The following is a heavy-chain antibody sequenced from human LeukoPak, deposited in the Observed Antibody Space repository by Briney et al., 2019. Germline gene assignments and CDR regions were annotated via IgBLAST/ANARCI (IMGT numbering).Heavy chain of an antibody. Sequence: SETLSLTCTVSGGSISSSSYYWGWIRQPPGKGLEWIGSIYYSGSTYYNPSLKSRVTISVDTSKNQFSRKLSSVTAADTAVYYCARRAITIFGVVNFDYWGQGTLVTVSS. CDR3: ARRAITIFGVVNFDY. CDR2: IYYSGST. V-gene: IGHV4-39*01. CDR1: GGSISSSSYY. J-gene: IGHJ4*02. D-gene: IGHD3-3*01.